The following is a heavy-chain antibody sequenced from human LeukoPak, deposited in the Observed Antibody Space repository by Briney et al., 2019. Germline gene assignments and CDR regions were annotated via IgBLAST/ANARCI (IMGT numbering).Heavy chain of an antibody. Sequence: GGSLRLSCAASGFTFDDYGMSWVRQAPGKGLEWVSGINWNGGSTGYADSVKGRFTISRDHAKNSLYLQMNSLRAEDTALYYWAKNKGEYCGGGSGYRYTNFDYWGQGTLVTVSS. V-gene: IGHV3-20*04. CDR3: AKNKGEYCGGGSGYRYTNFDY. CDR2: INWNGGST. CDR1: GFTFDDYG. J-gene: IGHJ4*02. D-gene: IGHD2-15*01.